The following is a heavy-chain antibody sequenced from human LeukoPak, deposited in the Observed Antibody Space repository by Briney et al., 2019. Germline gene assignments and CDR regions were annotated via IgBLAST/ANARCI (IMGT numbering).Heavy chain of an antibody. D-gene: IGHD5-24*01. CDR1: GYSFTSYW. Sequence: GESLKISCKGSGYSFTSYWIGWVRQMPGKGLEWMGIIYPGDSDTRYSPSFQGQVTISADKSISTAYLQWSSLKASDTAMYYCARGIPDGYNFPYGMDVWGQGTTVTVSS. V-gene: IGHV5-51*01. CDR2: IYPGDSDT. J-gene: IGHJ6*02. CDR3: ARGIPDGYNFPYGMDV.